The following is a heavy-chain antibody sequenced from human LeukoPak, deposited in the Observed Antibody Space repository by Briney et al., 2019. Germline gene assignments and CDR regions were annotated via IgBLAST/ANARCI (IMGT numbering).Heavy chain of an antibody. Sequence: SETLSLTCTVSGGSISSSSYYWSWIRQPAGKGLEWIGRIYTSGSTNYNPSLKSRVTISVDTSKNQFSLKLSSVTAADTAVYYCARGGYSSSPWGQGTLVTVSS. CDR1: GGSISSSSYY. J-gene: IGHJ5*02. D-gene: IGHD6-6*01. V-gene: IGHV4-61*02. CDR3: ARGGYSSSP. CDR2: IYTSGST.